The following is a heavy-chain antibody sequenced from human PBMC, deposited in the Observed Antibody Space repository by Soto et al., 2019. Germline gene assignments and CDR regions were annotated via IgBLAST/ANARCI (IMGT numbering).Heavy chain of an antibody. V-gene: IGHV1-46*03. D-gene: IGHD3-10*01. J-gene: IGHJ4*02. CDR1: GYTFTSYY. CDR3: ARDRFGELLFDY. CDR2: INPSGGST. Sequence: QVQLVQSGAEVKKPGASVKVSCKASGYTFTSYYMHWVRQAPGQGLEWMGIINPSGGSTSYAQKLQGRVTMTRDTSTSTVYMELSSLRSEDTAVYYCARDRFGELLFDYWGQGTLVTVSS.